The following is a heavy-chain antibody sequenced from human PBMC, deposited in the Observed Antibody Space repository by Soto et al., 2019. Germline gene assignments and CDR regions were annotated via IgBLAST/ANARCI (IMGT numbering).Heavy chain of an antibody. Sequence: EVQLLESGGGLVQPGGSLRLSCAASGFKFDSYAMSWVRQAPGKGLEWVSGISGSGGNTYYADSVKGRFTISRDNSKNTLYLQMNSLIADDTALYYCARQWATVTTGYWGQGTLVTVSS. CDR3: ARQWATVTTGY. V-gene: IGHV3-23*01. D-gene: IGHD4-17*01. CDR2: ISGSGGNT. CDR1: GFKFDSYA. J-gene: IGHJ4*02.